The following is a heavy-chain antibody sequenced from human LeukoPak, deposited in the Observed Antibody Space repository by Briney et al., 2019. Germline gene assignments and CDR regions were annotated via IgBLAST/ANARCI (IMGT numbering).Heavy chain of an antibody. CDR3: AKDYAYYDSSGYNVHLDP. D-gene: IGHD3-22*01. CDR1: GFTFSSYA. J-gene: IGHJ5*02. CDR2: ISGSGGST. V-gene: IGHV3-23*01. Sequence: PGGSLRLSCAASGFTFSSYAMSWVRQAPVKGLEWVSAISGSGGSTYYADSVKGRFTIPRDNSKNTLYLQMNSLRAEDTAVYYCAKDYAYYDSSGYNVHLDPWGQGTLVTVSS.